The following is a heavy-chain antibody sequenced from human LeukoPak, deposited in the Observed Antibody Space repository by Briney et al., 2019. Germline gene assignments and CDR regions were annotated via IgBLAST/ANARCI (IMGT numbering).Heavy chain of an antibody. D-gene: IGHD3-22*01. J-gene: IGHJ6*02. Sequence: GASVKVSCKASGYTFTSYYMHWVRQAPGQGLEWMGIINPSGGSTSYAQKFRGRVTMTRDTSTSTVYMELSSLRSEDTAVYYCARAPMIVVVMDYGMDVWGQGTAVTVSS. V-gene: IGHV1-46*01. CDR3: ARAPMIVVVMDYGMDV. CDR1: GYTFTSYY. CDR2: INPSGGST.